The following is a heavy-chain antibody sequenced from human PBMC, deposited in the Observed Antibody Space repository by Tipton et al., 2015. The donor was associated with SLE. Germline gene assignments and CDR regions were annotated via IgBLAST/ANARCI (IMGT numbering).Heavy chain of an antibody. CDR1: GFTFSSYG. CDR2: IRYDGSNK. V-gene: IGHV3-30*02. CDR3: AKDLSGSQGYFDY. Sequence: LSCAASGFTFSSYGMHWVRQAPGKGLEWVAFIRYDGSNKYYADSVKGRFTISRDNSKNTLYLQMNSLRAEDTAVYYCAKDLSGSQGYFDYWGQGTLVTVSS. D-gene: IGHD1-26*01. J-gene: IGHJ4*02.